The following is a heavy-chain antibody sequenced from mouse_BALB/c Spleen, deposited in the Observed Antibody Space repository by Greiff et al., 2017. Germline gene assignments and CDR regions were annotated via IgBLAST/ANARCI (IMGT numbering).Heavy chain of an antibody. Sequence: PVESGGGLVKPGGSLKLSCPASGFAFRSYDMSWVRQTPEKRLEWVAYISSGGGSTYYPDTVKGRFPIPRDNDKNTLYLQMSSLNSEDTAVYYCARQVYYRYDGEGAMDYWGQGTSVTVSS. D-gene: IGHD2-14*01. V-gene: IGHV5-12-1*01. CDR2: ISSGGGST. CDR3: ARQVYYRYDGEGAMDY. J-gene: IGHJ4*01. CDR1: GFAFRSYD.